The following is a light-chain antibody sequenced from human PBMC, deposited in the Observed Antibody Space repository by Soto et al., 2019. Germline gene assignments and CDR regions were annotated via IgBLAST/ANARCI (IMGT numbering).Light chain of an antibody. CDR2: GAS. CDR1: QSVSSTY. Sequence: EILLTQSPGTLSLSPGERATLSCRASQSVSSTYLAWYQQRPGQAPRLLIYGASSRATGIPDRFSGSGSGTDFTLTISRLEPEDSAVYYCHQYRSSIKTFGQGTKVEIK. CDR3: HQYRSSIKT. J-gene: IGKJ1*01. V-gene: IGKV3-20*01.